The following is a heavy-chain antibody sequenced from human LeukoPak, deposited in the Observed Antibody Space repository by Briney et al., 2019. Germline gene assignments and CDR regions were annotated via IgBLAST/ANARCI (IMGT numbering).Heavy chain of an antibody. CDR2: IYYSGST. CDR1: GGSISSGDYY. J-gene: IGHJ6*02. CDR3: ARGKAHGLYYYGMDV. Sequence: PSETLSLTCTVSGGSISSGDYYWSWIRQHPGTGLEWIGYIYYSGSTYYNPSLKSRVTISVDTSKNQFSLKLSSVTAADTAVYYCARGKAHGLYYYGMDVWGQGTTVTVSS. V-gene: IGHV4-31*03.